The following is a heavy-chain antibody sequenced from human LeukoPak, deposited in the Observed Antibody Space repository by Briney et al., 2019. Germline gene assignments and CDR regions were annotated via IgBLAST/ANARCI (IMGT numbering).Heavy chain of an antibody. CDR3: ARARRIAAAGYSDKYYFDY. Sequence: SETLSLTCAVYGGSFSGYYWSWIRQPPGKGPEWIGEINHSGSTNYNPSLKSRVTISVDTSKNQFSLKLSSVTAADTAVYYCARARRIAAAGYSDKYYFDYWGQGTLVTVSS. CDR1: GGSFSGYY. J-gene: IGHJ4*02. D-gene: IGHD6-13*01. V-gene: IGHV4-34*01. CDR2: INHSGST.